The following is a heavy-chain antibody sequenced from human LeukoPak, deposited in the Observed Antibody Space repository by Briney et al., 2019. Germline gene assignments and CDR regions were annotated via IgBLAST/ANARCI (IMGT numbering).Heavy chain of an antibody. CDR3: ARSISSYDFWSGYAFDI. V-gene: IGHV4-30-2*01. CDR1: GGSISSGGYS. Sequence: SETLSLTCAVSGGSISSGGYSWSWIRQPPGKGLEWIGYIYHSGSTYYNSSLKSRVTISVDRSKNQFSLKLSSVTAADTAVYYCARSISSYDFWSGYAFDIWGQGTMVTVSS. D-gene: IGHD3-3*01. CDR2: IYHSGST. J-gene: IGHJ3*02.